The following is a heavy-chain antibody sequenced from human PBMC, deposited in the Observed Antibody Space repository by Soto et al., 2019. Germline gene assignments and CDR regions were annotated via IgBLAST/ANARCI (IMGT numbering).Heavy chain of an antibody. CDR3: AREGLSSGYHGAFDI. CDR1: GGTFSSYA. D-gene: IGHD6-19*01. Sequence: QVQLVQSGAEVKKPGSSVKVSCKASGGTFSSYAIRWVRQAPGQGLEWMGGIIPIFGTANYAQKFQGRVTITADESTSTGYMELSSLRSEDTAVYYGAREGLSSGYHGAFDIWGQGTMVTVSS. J-gene: IGHJ3*02. CDR2: IIPIFGTA. V-gene: IGHV1-69*01.